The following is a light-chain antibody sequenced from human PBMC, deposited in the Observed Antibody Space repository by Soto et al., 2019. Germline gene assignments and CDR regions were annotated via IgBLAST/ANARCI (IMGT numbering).Light chain of an antibody. Sequence: QSALAQPASVSGSPGQSITISCTGTSSDVGVSNYVSWYQQHPGEVPKLMIYDVNNRPSGVSDRFSGSKSGNTASLTISAVQAEDEAHYYCNSYTSSGTYVFGPGTKLTVL. CDR3: NSYTSSGTYV. J-gene: IGLJ1*01. CDR2: DVN. V-gene: IGLV2-14*01. CDR1: SSDVGVSNY.